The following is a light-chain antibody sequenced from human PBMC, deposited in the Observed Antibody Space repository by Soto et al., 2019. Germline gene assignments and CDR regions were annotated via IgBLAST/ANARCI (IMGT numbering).Light chain of an antibody. Sequence: DVQLTQSPSSLSASVGDRVTITCRASQGISNYLAWYQQKQGKVNKLMIYAAYTLHSGVPSRFSGSGSGTDFTITISSMQHEDLATYYCKQLSRYPLNFGGGPKVDLK. V-gene: IGKV1-27*01. J-gene: IGKJ4*01. CDR1: QGISNY. CDR3: KQLSRYPLN. CDR2: AAY.